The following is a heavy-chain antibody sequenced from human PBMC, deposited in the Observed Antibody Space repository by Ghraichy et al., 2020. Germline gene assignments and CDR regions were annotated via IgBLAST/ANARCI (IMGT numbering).Heavy chain of an antibody. V-gene: IGHV4-59*01. D-gene: IGHD3-22*01. CDR1: GGSISSYY. CDR2: IYYSGST. CDR3: AREGSYYYDSSGPLKFFDI. J-gene: IGHJ3*02. Sequence: SENLSLTCTVSGGSISSYYWSWIRQPPGKGLEWIGYIYYSGSTNYNPSLKSRVTISVDTSKNQFSLKLSSVTAADTAVYYCAREGSYYYDSSGPLKFFDIWGQGTMVTVSS.